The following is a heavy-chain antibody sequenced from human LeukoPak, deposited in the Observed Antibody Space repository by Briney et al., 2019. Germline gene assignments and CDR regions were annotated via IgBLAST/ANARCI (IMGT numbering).Heavy chain of an antibody. Sequence: SETLSLTCAVYGGSFSGYYWSWIRQPPGKGLEWIGEINHSGSTNYNPSLKSRVTISVGTSKNQFSLKLSSVTAADTAVYYCARGLGAYPTPSWYFDLWGRGTLVTVSS. CDR3: ARGLGAYPTPSWYFDL. V-gene: IGHV4-34*01. CDR1: GGSFSGYY. CDR2: INHSGST. J-gene: IGHJ2*01. D-gene: IGHD4/OR15-4a*01.